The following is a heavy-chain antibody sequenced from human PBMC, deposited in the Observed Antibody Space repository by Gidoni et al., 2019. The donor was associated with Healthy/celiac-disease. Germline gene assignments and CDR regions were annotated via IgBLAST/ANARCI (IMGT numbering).Heavy chain of an antibody. Sequence: QVQLVQSGAEVQKPGSSVKVSCKASGGTFSSYAISWVRQAPGQGLEWMGGIIPIFGTANYAQKFQGRVTITADESTSTAYMELSSLRSEDTAVYYCARVEYCSGGSCIHWFDPWGQGTLVTVSS. CDR2: IIPIFGTA. CDR3: ARVEYCSGGSCIHWFDP. J-gene: IGHJ5*02. V-gene: IGHV1-69*01. D-gene: IGHD2-15*01. CDR1: GGTFSSYA.